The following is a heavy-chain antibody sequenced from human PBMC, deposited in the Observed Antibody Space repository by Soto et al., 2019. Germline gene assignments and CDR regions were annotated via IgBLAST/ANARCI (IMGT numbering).Heavy chain of an antibody. CDR2: ISYDGSNK. D-gene: IGHD2-8*01. CDR3: AKVLIDSFTDV. Sequence: GSLRLSCAASGFTFSSYGMHWVRQAPGKGLEWVAVISYDGSNKYYADSVKGRFTISRDNSKNTLYLQMNSLRAEDTAVYYCAKVLIDSFTDVWGKGTTVTVSS. J-gene: IGHJ6*04. V-gene: IGHV3-30*18. CDR1: GFTFSSYG.